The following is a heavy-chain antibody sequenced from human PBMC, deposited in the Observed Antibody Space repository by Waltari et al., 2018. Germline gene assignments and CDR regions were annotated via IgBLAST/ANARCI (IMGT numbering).Heavy chain of an antibody. Sequence: QVQLQESGPGLVKPSQTLSLTCTVSGDSIPSHSFSWSWVRQPAGKGLEWIGRFYSSEYINYNPSLKSRVTISRDTSKKQFFLKLTSVTAADTAFYYCAREVTKVELGRRLPHFFDSWGQGTLVTVSS. J-gene: IGHJ4*02. D-gene: IGHD7-27*01. CDR2: FYSSEYI. CDR3: AREVTKVELGRRLPHFFDS. CDR1: GDSIPSHSFS. V-gene: IGHV4-61*02.